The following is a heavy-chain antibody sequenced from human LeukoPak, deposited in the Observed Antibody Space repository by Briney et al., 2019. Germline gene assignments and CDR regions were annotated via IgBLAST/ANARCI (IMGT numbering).Heavy chain of an antibody. CDR3: ARGQVAYDY. D-gene: IGHD2-21*01. CDR2: IHYSGST. V-gene: IGHV4-59*01. CDR1: GGSISSYY. Sequence: SETLSLTCTVSGGSISSYYWSWIRQPPRKGLECIGNIHYSGSTNYNPSLKSRVTISVDTSKNQFSLKLSSVTAADTAVYYCARGQVAYDYWGQGTLVTVSS. J-gene: IGHJ4*02.